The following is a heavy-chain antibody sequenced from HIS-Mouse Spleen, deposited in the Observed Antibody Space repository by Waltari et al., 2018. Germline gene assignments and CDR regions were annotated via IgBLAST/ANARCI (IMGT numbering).Heavy chain of an antibody. CDR1: GGSISSSSYY. CDR2: IYYRRRT. CDR3: AREIPYSSSWYDWYFDL. J-gene: IGHJ2*01. D-gene: IGHD6-13*01. V-gene: IGHV4-39*07. Sequence: QLQLQESGPGLVKPSETLSLTCTVSGGSISSSSYYWGWIRQPPGKGLEWIGSIYYRRRTYYTPSLKSRVTISVDTSKNQFSLKLSSVTAADTAVYYCAREIPYSSSWYDWYFDLWGRGTLVTVSS.